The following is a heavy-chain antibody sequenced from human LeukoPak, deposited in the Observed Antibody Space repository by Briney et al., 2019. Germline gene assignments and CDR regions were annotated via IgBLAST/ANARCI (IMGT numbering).Heavy chain of an antibody. J-gene: IGHJ4*02. CDR1: GYSISSGYY. V-gene: IGHV4-38-2*02. Sequence: SETLSLTCTVSGYSISSGYYWGWIRQPPGKGLEWIGSIHHSGSTYYNPSLKSRVTISVDTSKNQFSLKLSSVTAADTAVYYCARSRGELAYDYWGQGTLVTVSS. CDR3: ARSRGELAYDY. CDR2: IHHSGST. D-gene: IGHD6-13*01.